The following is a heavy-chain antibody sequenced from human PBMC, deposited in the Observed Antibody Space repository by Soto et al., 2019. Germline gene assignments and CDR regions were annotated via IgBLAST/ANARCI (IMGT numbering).Heavy chain of an antibody. CDR3: ARYDLYFDWLPIYYYYGMAV. D-gene: IGHD3-9*01. Sequence: QVQLVQSGAEVKKPGSSVKVSCKASGGTFSSYAISWVRQAPGQGLEWMGGIIPIFGTANYAQKFQGRVTITAHESTRTSYMELSRLRSEDTAVYYCARYDLYFDWLPIYYYYGMAVWCQGTTVTVSS. J-gene: IGHJ6*02. V-gene: IGHV1-69*01. CDR2: IIPIFGTA. CDR1: GGTFSSYA.